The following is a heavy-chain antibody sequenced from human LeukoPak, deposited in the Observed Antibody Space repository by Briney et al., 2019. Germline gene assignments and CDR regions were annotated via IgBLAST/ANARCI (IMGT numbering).Heavy chain of an antibody. CDR1: GFTFSSYW. CDR2: IKQDGSEK. Sequence: PGGSLRLSCAASGFTFSSYWMCWVRQAPGKGLEWVANIKQDGSEKYYVDSVKGRFTISRDNAKNSLYLQMNSLRAEDTAVYYCARDLRDPMVRGVIGYWGQGTLVTVSS. CDR3: ARDLRDPMVRGVIGY. J-gene: IGHJ4*02. D-gene: IGHD3-10*01. V-gene: IGHV3-7*01.